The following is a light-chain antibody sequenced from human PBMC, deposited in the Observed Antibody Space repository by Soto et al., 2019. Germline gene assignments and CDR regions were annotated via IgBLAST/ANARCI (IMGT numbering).Light chain of an antibody. V-gene: IGLV2-14*01. CDR3: SSYTSISTPLKV. Sequence: QSALTQPASVSGSPGQSITISCTGTSSDVGGYNYVSWYQQHPGKAPKLMIYDVSNRPSGVSNRFSGSKSGNTASLTISGLQAEDEADYYCSSYTSISTPLKVFGTGTKLTVL. J-gene: IGLJ1*01. CDR1: SSDVGGYNY. CDR2: DVS.